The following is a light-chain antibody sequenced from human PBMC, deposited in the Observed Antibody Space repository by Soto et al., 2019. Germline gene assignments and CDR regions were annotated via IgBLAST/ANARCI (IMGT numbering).Light chain of an antibody. Sequence: EIVLTQSPGTLSLSPGERATLSCRASQSVSSSYLAWYQQKPGQAPRLLIYGASSRATGIPDRFSGSGSGTDFTLTISRLEPEDFSVYYCQHYMTCGQWTKVEI. V-gene: IGKV3-20*01. CDR1: QSVSSSY. CDR2: GAS. J-gene: IGKJ1*01. CDR3: QHYMT.